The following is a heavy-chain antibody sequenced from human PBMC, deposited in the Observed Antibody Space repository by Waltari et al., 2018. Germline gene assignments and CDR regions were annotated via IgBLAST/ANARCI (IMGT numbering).Heavy chain of an antibody. CDR2: INAGNDNT. CDR1: GYTFTSYA. V-gene: IGHV1-3*01. D-gene: IGHD6-19*01. J-gene: IGHJ4*01. CDR3: ARAGGSGWYLLDY. Sequence: QVQLVQSGAELKKPGDSVKVSCKASGYTFTSYAMHWVHQAPGQRLEWMGWINAGNDNTKYSQTSHGRVTITRYPSARTAYMELSSLRSEDTAVYYCARAGGSGWYLLDYWGHGTLVTVSS.